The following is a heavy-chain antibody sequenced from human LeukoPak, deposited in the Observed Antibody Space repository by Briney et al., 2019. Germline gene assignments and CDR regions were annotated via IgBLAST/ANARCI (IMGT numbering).Heavy chain of an antibody. Sequence: ASVKVSCKASGYTFTGCYMHWVRQAPGQGLEWMGWINPNSGGTNYAQKFQGRVTMTRDTSISTAYMELSRLRSDDTAVYYCARSSYDYGDYLDAFDIWGRGTMVTVSS. V-gene: IGHV1-2*02. CDR2: INPNSGGT. D-gene: IGHD4-17*01. CDR3: ARSSYDYGDYLDAFDI. CDR1: GYTFTGCY. J-gene: IGHJ3*02.